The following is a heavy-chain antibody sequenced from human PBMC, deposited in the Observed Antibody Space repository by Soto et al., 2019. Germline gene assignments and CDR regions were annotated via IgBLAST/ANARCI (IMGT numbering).Heavy chain of an antibody. V-gene: IGHV1-8*01. CDR1: GYTFTSYD. D-gene: IGHD3-10*01. CDR3: ATSHGPGSYPGDY. CDR2: MNPNTGDT. J-gene: IGHJ4*02. Sequence: AEGKVSCKGCGYTFTSYDINWVRQATGQGLEWMGWMNPNTGDTGYAQRFQGRVTMTRNTSKSTAYMELSSLRSEDSAMYYCATSHGPGSYPGDYWGQGTPVTVSS.